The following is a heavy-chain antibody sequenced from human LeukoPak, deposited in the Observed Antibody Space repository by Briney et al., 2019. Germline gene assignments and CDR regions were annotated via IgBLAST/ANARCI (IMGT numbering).Heavy chain of an antibody. V-gene: IGHV1-69*05. J-gene: IGHJ3*02. CDR3: ARRTGTSQQAFDI. CDR2: IIPIFGTA. CDR1: GGTFSSYA. D-gene: IGHD1-1*01. Sequence: SVKVSCKASGGTFSSYAIRWVRQAPRQGLEWMGGIIPIFGTANYAQKFQARDTITTDESTSTAYMELSSLRPEDPAVYYCARRTGTSQQAFDIWGQGKMVTVSS.